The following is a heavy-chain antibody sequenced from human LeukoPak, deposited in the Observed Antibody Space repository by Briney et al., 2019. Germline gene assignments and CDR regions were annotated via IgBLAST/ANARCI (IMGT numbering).Heavy chain of an antibody. CDR1: GGTFSSYA. J-gene: IGHJ5*02. Sequence: ASVKVSCKASGGTFSSYAISWVRQAPGQGLEWMGGIIPIFGTANYAQKFQGRVTITADESTSTAYMELSSLRSEDTAVYYCARDPAAYCSSTSCPNNWFDHWGQGTLVTVSS. CDR3: ARDPAAYCSSTSCPNNWFDH. CDR2: IIPIFGTA. D-gene: IGHD2-2*01. V-gene: IGHV1-69*13.